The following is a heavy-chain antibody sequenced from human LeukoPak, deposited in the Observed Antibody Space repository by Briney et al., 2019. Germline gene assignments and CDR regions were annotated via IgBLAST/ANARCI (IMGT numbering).Heavy chain of an antibody. CDR1: GFTFSNYW. V-gene: IGHV3-7*01. J-gene: IGHJ6*03. D-gene: IGHD1-26*01. Sequence: GGFLRLSCAASGFTFSNYWMSWVRQAPGRGLEWVANIKQDGGEIYYVDSVKGRFIISRDNAKNSLYLQMNSLRAEDTAVYYCARDPYSGSYGDYYYYYMDVWGKGTTATISS. CDR3: ARDPYSGSYGDYYYYYMDV. CDR2: IKQDGGEI.